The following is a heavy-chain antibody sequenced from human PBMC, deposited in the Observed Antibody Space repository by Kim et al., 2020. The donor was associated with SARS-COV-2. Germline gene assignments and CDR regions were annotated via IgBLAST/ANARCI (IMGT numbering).Heavy chain of an antibody. V-gene: IGHV3-43*01. J-gene: IGHJ4*02. Sequence: YYADSVKGRFTISRDNSKNSLYLQMNSLRTEDTALYYCAKALFYGDYEDYWGQGTLVTVSS. CDR3: AKALFYGDYEDY. D-gene: IGHD4-17*01.